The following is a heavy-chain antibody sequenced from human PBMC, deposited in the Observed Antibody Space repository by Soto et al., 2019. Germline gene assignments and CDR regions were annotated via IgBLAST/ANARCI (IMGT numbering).Heavy chain of an antibody. D-gene: IGHD6-19*01. CDR2: INDRGDST. V-gene: IGHV3-23*01. J-gene: IGHJ5*02. CDR3: AKSGSGWWRGLAS. CDR1: GLIFSNYA. Sequence: VQLLESGGSLTQPGGSLRLSCAASGLIFSNYAMSWVRQAPGKGLEWISAINDRGDSTYYADSVKGRFTISRDNPKDTLYLPMYSLRADDTAFYYCAKSGSGWWRGLASCGQGSLDTVSS.